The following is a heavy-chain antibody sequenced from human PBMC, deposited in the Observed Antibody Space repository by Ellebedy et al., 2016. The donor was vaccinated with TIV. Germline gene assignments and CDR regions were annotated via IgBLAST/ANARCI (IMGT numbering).Heavy chain of an antibody. Sequence: GESLKISCTGSGYSFTTYWIGWVRQMPGKGLEWMGNIYPGYSETKYNPSFEGQVPISVDKAVSTAYLHWGSLKASDTAMYYWAKQRGVGSSSPGQFDYWGQGTLVTVCS. CDR1: GYSFTTYW. CDR2: IYPGYSET. V-gene: IGHV5-51*01. CDR3: AKQRGVGSSSPGQFDY. D-gene: IGHD1-26*01. J-gene: IGHJ4*02.